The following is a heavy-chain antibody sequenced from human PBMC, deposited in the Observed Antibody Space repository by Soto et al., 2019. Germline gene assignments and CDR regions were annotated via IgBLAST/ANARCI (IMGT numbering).Heavy chain of an antibody. CDR2: IIPIFGTA. CDR1: GGTFSSYA. Sequence: GASVKVSYKASGGTFSSYAISWVRQAPGQGLEWMGGIIPIFGTANYAQKFQGRVTITADKSTSTAYMELSSLRSEDTAVYYCARDFRLVIDTWGQGTLVTVSS. CDR3: ARDFRLVIDT. J-gene: IGHJ5*02. D-gene: IGHD2-21*01. V-gene: IGHV1-69*06.